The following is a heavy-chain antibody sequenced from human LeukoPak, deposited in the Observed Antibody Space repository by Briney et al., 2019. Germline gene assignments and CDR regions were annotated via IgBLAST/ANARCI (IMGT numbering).Heavy chain of an antibody. V-gene: IGHV3-7*01. Sequence: PGGSLRLSCAASGFTFSISWMSWVRQAPGKGLEWVANIKQDGSEKYYVDSVKGRFTISRDNAKNSLYLQMNSLRAEDTAAYFCARVVPPLYYFDYWGQGTLVTVSS. J-gene: IGHJ4*02. CDR1: GFTFSISW. CDR2: IKQDGSEK. CDR3: ARVVPPLYYFDY. D-gene: IGHD3-10*01.